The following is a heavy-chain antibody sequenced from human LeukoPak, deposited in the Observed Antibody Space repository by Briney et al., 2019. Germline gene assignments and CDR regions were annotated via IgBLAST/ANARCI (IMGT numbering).Heavy chain of an antibody. CDR1: GFTFGNYA. V-gene: IGHV3-49*04. J-gene: IGHJ4*02. CDR2: IRSKPYGGTA. D-gene: IGHD1-26*01. Sequence: PGGTLRLSCTASGFTFGNYAVTWVRQAPAKALEWVGFIRSKPYGGTAEYAASVQGRFTISRDDSKTIAYLQMNSLKTEDTAVYYCSRYGFVGADFDYWGRGTLVTVSS. CDR3: SRYGFVGADFDY.